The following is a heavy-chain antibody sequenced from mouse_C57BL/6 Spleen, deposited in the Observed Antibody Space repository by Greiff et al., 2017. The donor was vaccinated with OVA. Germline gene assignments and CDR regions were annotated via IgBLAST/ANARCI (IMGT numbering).Heavy chain of an antibody. CDR1: GYTFTDYY. Sequence: QVQLQQSGAELVRPGASVKLSCKASGYTFTDYYINWVKQRPGQGLEWIARIYPGSGNTYYNEKFKGKATLTAEKSSSTAYMQLSSLTSEDSAIYYCARRDYYGSSGFDYWGQGTTLTVSS. CDR3: ARRDYYGSSGFDY. D-gene: IGHD1-1*01. J-gene: IGHJ2*01. V-gene: IGHV1-76*01. CDR2: IYPGSGNT.